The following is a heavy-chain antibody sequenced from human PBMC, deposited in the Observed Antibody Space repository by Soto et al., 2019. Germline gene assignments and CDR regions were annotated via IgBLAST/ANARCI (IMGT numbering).Heavy chain of an antibody. J-gene: IGHJ6*02. CDR2: ISWNSGSI. Sequence: GGSLRLSCAASGFTFDDYAMHWVRQAPGKGLEWVSGISWNSGSIGYADSVKGRFTISRDNAKNSLYLQMNSLRAEDTALYYCAKETLPLYYGMDVWGQGTTVPVSS. CDR1: GFTFDDYA. V-gene: IGHV3-9*01. CDR3: AKETLPLYYGMDV.